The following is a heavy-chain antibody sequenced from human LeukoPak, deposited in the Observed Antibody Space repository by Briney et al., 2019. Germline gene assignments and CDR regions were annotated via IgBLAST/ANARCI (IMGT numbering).Heavy chain of an antibody. D-gene: IGHD2-2*01. Sequence: ASVKVSCKASGYTFTSYDINWVRQATGQGLEWMGWMNPNSGNTGYAQKFQGRVTMTRNTSISTAYMELSSLRSEDTAVYYCARGRSTSSPFDPWGQGTPVTVSS. CDR2: MNPNSGNT. CDR1: GYTFTSYD. V-gene: IGHV1-8*01. J-gene: IGHJ5*02. CDR3: ARGRSTSSPFDP.